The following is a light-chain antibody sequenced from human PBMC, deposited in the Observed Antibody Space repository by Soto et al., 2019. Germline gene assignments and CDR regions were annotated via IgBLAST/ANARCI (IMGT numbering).Light chain of an antibody. J-gene: IGKJ3*01. V-gene: IGKV3-15*01. CDR2: GAS. Sequence: EIVMTQSPATLSVSPGERVTLSCRASQSVSSSFAWDQQKPGQAPRLLIYGASTKATGIPARFSGSGSGTEFTHTISSLQSEDFAVYYCQQYNNWPPFTFGPGTKVDIK. CDR1: QSVSSS. CDR3: QQYNNWPPFT.